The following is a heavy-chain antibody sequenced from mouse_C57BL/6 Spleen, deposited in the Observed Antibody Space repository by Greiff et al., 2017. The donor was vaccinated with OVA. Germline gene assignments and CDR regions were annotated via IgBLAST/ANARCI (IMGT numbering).Heavy chain of an antibody. CDR1: GYAFSSSW. D-gene: IGHD2-4*01. Sequence: QVQLQQSGPELVKPGASVKISCTASGYAFSSSWMNWVKQRPGQGLEWIGRIYPGDGDTNYNGKFKGKATLTADNSSSTAYMPLSSLTSEDSAVYVCAIYDYDDGPDYWGQGTTLTVSS. CDR2: IYPGDGDT. CDR3: AIYDYDDGPDY. V-gene: IGHV1-82*01. J-gene: IGHJ2*01.